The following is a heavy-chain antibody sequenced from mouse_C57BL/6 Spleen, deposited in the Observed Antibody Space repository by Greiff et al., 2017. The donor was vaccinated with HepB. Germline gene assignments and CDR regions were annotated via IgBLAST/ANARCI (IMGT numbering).Heavy chain of an antibody. V-gene: IGHV1-64*01. CDR1: GYTFTSYW. Sequence: QVQLQQPGAELVKPGASVKLSCKASGYTFTSYWMHWVKQRPGQGLEWIGMIHPNSGSTNYNEKFKSKATLTVDKSSSTAYMQLSSLTSEDSAVDYCASGGATPYYFDYWGQGTTLTVSS. CDR2: IHPNSGST. CDR3: ASGGATPYYFDY. D-gene: IGHD3-1*01. J-gene: IGHJ2*01.